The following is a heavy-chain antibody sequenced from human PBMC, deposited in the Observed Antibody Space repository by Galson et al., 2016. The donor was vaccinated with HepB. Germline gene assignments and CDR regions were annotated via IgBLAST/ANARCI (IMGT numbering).Heavy chain of an antibody. D-gene: IGHD1-26*01. CDR2: ISSGSSYI. CDR1: GFTFRSYR. V-gene: IGHV3-21*01. J-gene: IGHJ3*02. Sequence: SLRLSCAASGFTFRSYRMNWVRQAPGKGLEWVSSISSGSSYIYDADSVKGRFTISRDNAKNSLYLQMNSLRAEDTAVYYCVRGRTYSGSYLDAFDIWGQGTMVTVSS. CDR3: VRGRTYSGSYLDAFDI.